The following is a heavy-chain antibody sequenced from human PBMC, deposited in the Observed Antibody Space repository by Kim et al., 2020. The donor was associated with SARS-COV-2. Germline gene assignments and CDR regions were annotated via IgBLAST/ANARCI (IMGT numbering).Heavy chain of an antibody. Sequence: SETLSLTCAVYGGSFSGYYWSWIRQPPGKGLEWIGEINHSGSTNYNPSLKSRVTISVDTSKNQFSMKLSSVTAADTAVYYCARAPPALISGAYQLPTHTPWFDPWGQRTLVTVSS. CDR1: GGSFSGYY. CDR3: ARAPPALISGAYQLPTHTPWFDP. V-gene: IGHV4-34*01. J-gene: IGHJ5*02. D-gene: IGHD2-2*01. CDR2: INHSGST.